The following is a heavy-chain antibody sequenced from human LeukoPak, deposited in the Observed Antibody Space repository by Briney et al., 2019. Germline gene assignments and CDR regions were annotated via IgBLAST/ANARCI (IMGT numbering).Heavy chain of an antibody. D-gene: IGHD6-13*01. CDR3: ARVPFDLASVGIAWFDP. CDR2: ISAYNGNT. CDR1: GYTFTSYG. V-gene: IGHV1-18*01. J-gene: IGHJ5*02. Sequence: GASVKLSCNASGYTFTSYGISWVRQAPAPGLEWMGWISAYNGNTNYAQKLQGRVTMTTDTSTSTAYMELRSRRSDDTAVYYCARVPFDLASVGIAWFDPWGQGTLVTVSS.